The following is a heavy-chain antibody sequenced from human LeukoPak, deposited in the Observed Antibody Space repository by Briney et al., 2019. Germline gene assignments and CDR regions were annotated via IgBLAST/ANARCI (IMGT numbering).Heavy chain of an antibody. J-gene: IGHJ4*02. CDR2: IWYDGSNK. CDR3: ARGGAITIFGVVIDEIDY. CDR1: GFTFSSYG. Sequence: GGSLRLSCAASGFTFSSYGMHWVRQAPGKGLEWVAVIWYDGSNKYYADSVKGRFTISRDNSKNTLYLQMNSLRAEDTAVYYCARGGAITIFGVVIDEIDYWGQGTLVTVSP. V-gene: IGHV3-33*01. D-gene: IGHD3-3*01.